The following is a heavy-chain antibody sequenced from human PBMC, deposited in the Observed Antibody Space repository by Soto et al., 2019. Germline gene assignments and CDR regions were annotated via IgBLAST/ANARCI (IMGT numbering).Heavy chain of an antibody. CDR2: INPSGGST. CDR3: AREGQLWAYFDY. J-gene: IGHJ4*02. V-gene: IGHV1-46*01. D-gene: IGHD5-18*01. Sequence: QVQLVQSGAEVKKPGASVKVSCKASGYTFTSYYMHWVRQAPGQGLEWMGIINPSGGSTSYAQKFQGRVTMTRDTSTSSVYMELSSLRSEDTAVYYCAREGQLWAYFDYWGQGTLVTVSS. CDR1: GYTFTSYY.